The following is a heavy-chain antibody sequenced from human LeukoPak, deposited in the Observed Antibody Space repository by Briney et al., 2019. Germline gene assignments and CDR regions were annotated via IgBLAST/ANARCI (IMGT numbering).Heavy chain of an antibody. CDR2: IYYSGGT. J-gene: IGHJ4*02. Sequence: PSETLSLTCTVSGGSISSYYWSWIRQPPGKGLEWIGYIYYSGGTNYNPSLKSRVTISVDTSKNQFSLKLSSVTAADTAVYYCARSPYSSGWYLKYYFDYWGQGTLVTVSS. V-gene: IGHV4-59*01. D-gene: IGHD6-19*01. CDR3: ARSPYSSGWYLKYYFDY. CDR1: GGSISSYY.